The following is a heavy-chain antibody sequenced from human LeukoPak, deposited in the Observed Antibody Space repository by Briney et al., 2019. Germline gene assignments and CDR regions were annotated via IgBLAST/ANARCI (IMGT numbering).Heavy chain of an antibody. CDR2: ISWNSGNI. CDR3: VSEVEGAFDI. D-gene: IGHD1-26*01. Sequence: PGRSLRLSCAASGFTFDDYAMHWVRQAPGKGLEWVSGISWNSGNIGYADSVKGRFTISRDNAKNSLYLQMNSLRPEDTAVYYCVSEVEGAFDIWGQGTMVTVSS. CDR1: GFTFDDYA. V-gene: IGHV3-9*01. J-gene: IGHJ3*02.